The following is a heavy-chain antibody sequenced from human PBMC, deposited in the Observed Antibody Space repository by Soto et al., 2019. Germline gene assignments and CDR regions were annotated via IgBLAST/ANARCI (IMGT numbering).Heavy chain of an antibody. D-gene: IGHD5-18*01. V-gene: IGHV3-23*01. J-gene: IGHJ6*02. Sequence: EVQLLESGGGLVQPGGSLRLSCAASGFTFSSYAMSWVRQAPGKGLEWVSGISGSGGSTYYADSVKDRFTISRDNSKNTLYLQTNSLRAEDTAVYYCAKERGYNYGYDAMDVWGQGTTVTVSS. CDR2: ISGSGGST. CDR3: AKERGYNYGYDAMDV. CDR1: GFTFSSYA.